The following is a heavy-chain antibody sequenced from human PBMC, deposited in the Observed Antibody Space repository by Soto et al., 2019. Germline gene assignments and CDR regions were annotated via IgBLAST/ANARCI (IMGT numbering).Heavy chain of an antibody. D-gene: IGHD5-12*01. V-gene: IGHV4-59*01. CDR1: GGSISSYY. J-gene: IGHJ6*03. Sequence: SETLSLTCTVSGGSISSYYWSWIRQPPGKGLEWIGYIYYSGSTNYNPSLKSRVTISVDTSKNQFSLKLSSVTAADTAVYYCAREYIVATMVLNYYYMDVWGKGTTVTVSS. CDR3: AREYIVATMVLNYYYMDV. CDR2: IYYSGST.